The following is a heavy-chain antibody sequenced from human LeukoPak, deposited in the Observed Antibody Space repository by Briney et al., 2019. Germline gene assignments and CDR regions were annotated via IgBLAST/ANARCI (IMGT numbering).Heavy chain of an antibody. CDR3: ARALGSWGLDEEVYYYYGMDV. J-gene: IGHJ6*02. CDR2: ISAYNGNT. D-gene: IGHD7-27*01. CDR1: GYTFTSYG. V-gene: IGHV1-18*01. Sequence: GASVKVSCKASGYTFTSYGISWVRQAPGQGLEWMGWISAYNGNTNYAQKLQGRVTMTTDTSTSTAYMELRSLRSDDTAVYYCARALGSWGLDEEVYYYYGMDVWGQGTTVTVSS.